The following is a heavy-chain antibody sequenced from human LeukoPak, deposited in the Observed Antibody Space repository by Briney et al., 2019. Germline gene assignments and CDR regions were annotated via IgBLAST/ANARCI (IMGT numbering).Heavy chain of an antibody. CDR1: GGTFSSYA. CDR2: IIPILGIA. CDR3: ASLVVAATGADY. Sequence: ASVKVSCKASGGTFSSYAISWVRQGPGQGLEWMGRIIPILGIANYAQKFQGRVTITADKSTSTAYMELSSLRSEDTAVYYCASLVVAATGADYWGQGTLVTVSS. D-gene: IGHD2-15*01. J-gene: IGHJ4*02. V-gene: IGHV1-69*04.